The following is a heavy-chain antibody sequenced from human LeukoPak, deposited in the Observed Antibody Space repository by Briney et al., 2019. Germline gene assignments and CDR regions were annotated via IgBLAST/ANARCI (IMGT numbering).Heavy chain of an antibody. D-gene: IGHD1-14*01. Sequence: GGSLRLSCAASGFTFSTYEMNWVRQAPGKELEWVSYISSSGSTIYYADSVKGRFTVSRDNAKNSLYLQMNSLRAEDTAVYYCARVSGWFDPWGQGTLVTVSS. CDR1: GFTFSTYE. CDR2: ISSSGSTI. V-gene: IGHV3-48*03. CDR3: ARVSGWFDP. J-gene: IGHJ5*02.